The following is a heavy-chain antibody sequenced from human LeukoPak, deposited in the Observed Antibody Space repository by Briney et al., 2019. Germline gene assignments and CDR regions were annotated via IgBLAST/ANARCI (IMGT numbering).Heavy chain of an antibody. J-gene: IGHJ4*02. CDR1: GGSIDTTIYF. CDR3: ARGRETRSITIFGVVMNFDY. V-gene: IGHV4-39*02. Sequence: PSETLSLTCSVSGGSIDTTIYFWGWIRQPPGKGLEWIGNIYYNGDTYYNPSLESRVTLSMDTSKNRFSLRLSSVTAADTAVYYCARGRETRSITIFGVVMNFDYWGQGTLVTVSS. CDR2: IYYNGDT. D-gene: IGHD3-3*01.